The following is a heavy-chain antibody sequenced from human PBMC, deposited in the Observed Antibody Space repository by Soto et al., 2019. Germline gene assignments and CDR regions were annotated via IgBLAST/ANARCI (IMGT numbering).Heavy chain of an antibody. CDR2: INPNSGGT. J-gene: IGHJ4*02. CDR3: AILRGERGYCSGGSCPFDF. CDR1: GYTFTGYY. D-gene: IGHD2-15*01. V-gene: IGHV1-2*04. Sequence: QVQLVQSGAEVKKPGASVKVSCKASGYTFTGYYMHWVRQAPGQGLEWMGWINPNSGGTNCAQKFQGWVIMTSDTSISTAYMELSRLRSDDRAVDYCAILRGERGYCSGGSCPFDFWGQGPRVTVPS.